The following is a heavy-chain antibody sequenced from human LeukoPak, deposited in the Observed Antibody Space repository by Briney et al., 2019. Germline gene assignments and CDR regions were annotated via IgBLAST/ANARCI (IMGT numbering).Heavy chain of an antibody. CDR3: ARGPISYSSGWYVNY. J-gene: IGHJ4*02. CDR2: INHSGST. D-gene: IGHD6-19*01. CDR1: GGSFSGYD. V-gene: IGHV4-34*01. Sequence: SETLSLTCAVYGGSFSGYDWNWIRQPPGRGLEWIGEINHSGSTNYNPSLKSRVTIPVDTSKNQFSLKLTSVTAADTAVYYCARGPISYSSGWYVNYWGQGTLVTVSS.